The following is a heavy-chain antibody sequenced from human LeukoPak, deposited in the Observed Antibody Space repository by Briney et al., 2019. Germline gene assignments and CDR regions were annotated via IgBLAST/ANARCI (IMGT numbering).Heavy chain of an antibody. Sequence: GGSLRLSCAASGFTVSSNHMSWVRQAPGKGLEWVSVIYSGGDSYYADSVKGRFTISRDNSKNTLYLQMNSLGVEDTAIYYCARDLNYAFDYWGQGTLVTVSS. CDR1: GFTVSSNH. V-gene: IGHV3-66*01. J-gene: IGHJ4*02. D-gene: IGHD2-2*01. CDR2: IYSGGDS. CDR3: ARDLNYAFDY.